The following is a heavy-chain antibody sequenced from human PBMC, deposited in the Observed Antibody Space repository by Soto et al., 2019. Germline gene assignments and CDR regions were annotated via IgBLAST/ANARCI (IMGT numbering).Heavy chain of an antibody. CDR2: LYTEGTT. CDR3: VRPRPSGENYGMDV. Sequence: GGSLRLSCVASGLTVSHNYMAWVRQALEMGLEWVSILYTEGTTYYAGSVKGRFTISRDSSKNTLFLQMDSLRAEDTAVYYCVRPRPSGENYGMDVWGQGTTVTVSS. D-gene: IGHD3-16*01. CDR1: GLTVSHNY. J-gene: IGHJ6*02. V-gene: IGHV3-53*01.